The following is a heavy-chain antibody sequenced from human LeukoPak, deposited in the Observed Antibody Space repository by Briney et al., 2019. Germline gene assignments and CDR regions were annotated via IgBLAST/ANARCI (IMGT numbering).Heavy chain of an antibody. D-gene: IGHD3-10*01. Sequence: PSETLSLTCTVSGGSISSSSYYWGWIRQPPGKGLEWIGSIYYSGSTYYNPSLKSRVTISVDTSKNQFSLKLSSVTAADTAVYYCARAPYYYGSGSYYNKSPAPRGMDVWGQGTTVTVSS. CDR2: IYYSGST. V-gene: IGHV4-39*07. J-gene: IGHJ6*02. CDR1: GGSISSSSYY. CDR3: ARAPYYYGSGSYYNKSPAPRGMDV.